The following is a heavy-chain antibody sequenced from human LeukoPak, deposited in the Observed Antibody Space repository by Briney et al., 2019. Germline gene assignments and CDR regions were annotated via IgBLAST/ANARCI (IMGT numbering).Heavy chain of an antibody. V-gene: IGHV4-4*07. CDR3: ARDGIKAVGRVYYYYYYMDV. CDR2: IYTSGST. J-gene: IGHJ6*03. D-gene: IGHD1-1*01. CDR1: GGSISSYY. Sequence: SETLSLTCTVSGGSISSYYWSWIRQPAGKGLEWIGRIYTSGSTNYNPSLKSRVTMSVDTSKNQFSLKLSSVTAADTAVYYCARDGIKAVGRVYYYYYYMDVWGKGTTVTVPS.